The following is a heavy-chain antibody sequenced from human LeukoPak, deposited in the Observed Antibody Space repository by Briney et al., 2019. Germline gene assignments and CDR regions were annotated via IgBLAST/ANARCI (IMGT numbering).Heavy chain of an antibody. J-gene: IGHJ4*02. CDR2: ISGSGGST. CDR3: AKPRGVGSGSYYSHFDY. Sequence: GGSLRLSCAASGFTFSSYAMSWVRQAPGKGLEWVSAISGSGGSTYYADSVKGRFTISRDNSKNTLYLQMNSLRAEDTAVYYCAKPRGVGSGSYYSHFDYWGQGTLVTVSS. V-gene: IGHV3-23*01. D-gene: IGHD3-10*01. CDR1: GFTFSSYA.